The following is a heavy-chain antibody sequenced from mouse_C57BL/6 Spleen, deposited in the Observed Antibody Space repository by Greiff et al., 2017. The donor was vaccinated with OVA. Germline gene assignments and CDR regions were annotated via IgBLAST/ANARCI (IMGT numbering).Heavy chain of an antibody. D-gene: IGHD2-4*01. V-gene: IGHV1-82*01. Sequence: QVQLQQSGPELVKPGASVKISCKASGYAFSSSWMNWVKQRPGKGLEWIGRIYPGDGDTNYNGKFKGKATLTADKSSSTAYMQLSSLTSEDSAVYFCARGPHDYDDTSYWGQGTLVTVSA. J-gene: IGHJ3*01. CDR1: GYAFSSSW. CDR3: ARGPHDYDDTSY. CDR2: IYPGDGDT.